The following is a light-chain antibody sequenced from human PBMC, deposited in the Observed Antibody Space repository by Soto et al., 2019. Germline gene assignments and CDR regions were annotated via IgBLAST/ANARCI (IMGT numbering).Light chain of an antibody. CDR3: AAWDGSLNGWV. J-gene: IGLJ3*02. V-gene: IGLV1-44*01. Sequence: QSVLTQAPSASGTPGQRVTISCSGSSSNIGSNTVSWYQQVPGTAPKVLIYSNVQRPSGVPDRFSGSKSGTSASLAIGGLQSEDEAGYYCAAWDGSLNGWVFGGGTKVTVL. CDR2: SNV. CDR1: SSNIGSNT.